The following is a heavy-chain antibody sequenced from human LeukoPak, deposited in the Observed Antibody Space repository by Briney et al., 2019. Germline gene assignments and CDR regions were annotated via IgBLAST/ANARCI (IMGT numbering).Heavy chain of an antibody. Sequence: GGSLRLSCAASGFTFSDFWMHWVRRAPGKGLVWVSRINSGGTVTNYADSVKGRFTISRDNSRNTLYLQMNSLRAEDTAVYYCANPPERGYCSSTSCYGNWGQGTLVTVSS. CDR2: INSGGTVT. J-gene: IGHJ4*02. D-gene: IGHD2-2*01. CDR1: GFTFSDFW. CDR3: ANPPERGYCSSTSCYGN. V-gene: IGHV3-74*01.